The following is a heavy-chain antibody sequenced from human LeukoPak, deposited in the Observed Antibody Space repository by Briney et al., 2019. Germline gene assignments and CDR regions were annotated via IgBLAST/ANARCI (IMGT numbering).Heavy chain of an antibody. D-gene: IGHD3-22*01. CDR3: ARFTGNEYYYDSSGYYFPWFDP. Sequence: SETLSLTCTVSGGSFSSSCYYWGWIRQPPGKGLEWIGSTYYSGSTYYNPSLKSRVTISVDTSKNQFSLKLSSVTAADTAVYYCARFTGNEYYYDSSGYYFPWFDPWGQGTLVTVSS. CDR1: GGSFSSSCYY. V-gene: IGHV4-39*01. CDR2: TYYSGST. J-gene: IGHJ5*02.